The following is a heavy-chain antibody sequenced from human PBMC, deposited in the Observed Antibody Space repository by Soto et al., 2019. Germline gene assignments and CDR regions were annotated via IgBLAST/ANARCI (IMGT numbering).Heavy chain of an antibody. V-gene: IGHV1-69*12. D-gene: IGHD6-19*01. CDR3: AQTLGLAVAGPGRFDL. CDR2: IIPIFGTA. Sequence: QVQLVQSGAEVKKPGSSAKVSCKASGGTFSSYAISWVRQAPGQGLEWMGGIIPIFGTANYAQKFQGRVTITADESTSTAYMELSSLRSEATAVYYCAQTLGLAVAGPGRFDLWGRGTLVTVSS. J-gene: IGHJ2*01. CDR1: GGTFSSYA.